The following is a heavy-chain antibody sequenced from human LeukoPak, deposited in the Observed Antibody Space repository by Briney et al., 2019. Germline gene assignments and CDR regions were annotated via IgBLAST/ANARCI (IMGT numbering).Heavy chain of an antibody. Sequence: GSSVKVSCKASGGTFSSYAISWVRQAPGQGLEWMGGIIPIFGTANYAQKFQGRVTITADKSTSTAYMELSSLRSEDTAVYYCARDTPYSSGWRFDYWGQGTLVTVSS. V-gene: IGHV1-69*06. J-gene: IGHJ4*02. D-gene: IGHD6-19*01. CDR1: GGTFSSYA. CDR2: IIPIFGTA. CDR3: ARDTPYSSGWRFDY.